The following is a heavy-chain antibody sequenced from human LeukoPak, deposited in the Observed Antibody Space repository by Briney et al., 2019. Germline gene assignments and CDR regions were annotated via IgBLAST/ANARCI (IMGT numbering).Heavy chain of an antibody. CDR1: GGTFSSYA. V-gene: IGHV1-69*05. CDR2: IIPIFGTA. CDR3: ASRAYQLLYRYYYYYYMDV. J-gene: IGHJ6*03. D-gene: IGHD2-2*02. Sequence: TVKVSCKASGGTFSSYAISWVRQAPGQGLEWMGGIIPIFGTANYAQKFQGRVTITTDESTSTAYMELSSLRSEDTAVYYCASRAYQLLYRYYYYYYMDVWGKGTTVTVSS.